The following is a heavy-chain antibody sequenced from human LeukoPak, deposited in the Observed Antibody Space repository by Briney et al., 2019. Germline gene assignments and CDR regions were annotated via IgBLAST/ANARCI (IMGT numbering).Heavy chain of an antibody. V-gene: IGHV4-31*03. CDR3: ARGRITMIVVVITNYYYYYMDV. D-gene: IGHD3-22*01. J-gene: IGHJ6*03. CDR2: IYYGGST. Sequence: SETLSLTCTFSGGSISSGGYYWSWIRQHPGKGLEWIGYIYYGGSTDYNPSLKSRVTISVDTSKNQFALKLSSVTAADTAVYYCARGRITMIVVVITNYYYYYMDVWGKGTTVTVSS. CDR1: GGSISSGGYY.